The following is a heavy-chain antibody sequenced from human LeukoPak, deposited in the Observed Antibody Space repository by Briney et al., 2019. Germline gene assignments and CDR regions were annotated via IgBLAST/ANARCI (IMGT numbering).Heavy chain of an antibody. D-gene: IGHD3-10*01. CDR1: GFTFSSYA. Sequence: PGGSLRLSCAASGFTFSSYAMHWVRQAPGKGLEWVAVISYDGSDKYYADSVKGRFTISRDNSKNTLYLQMNSLRAEDTAVYYCARDQITVVPGHYFDYWGQGTLVTVSS. CDR3: ARDQITVVPGHYFDY. CDR2: ISYDGSDK. V-gene: IGHV3-30*04. J-gene: IGHJ4*02.